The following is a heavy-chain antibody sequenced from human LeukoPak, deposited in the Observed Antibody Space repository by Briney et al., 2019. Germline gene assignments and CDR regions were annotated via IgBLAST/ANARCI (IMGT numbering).Heavy chain of an antibody. Sequence: GRSLRLSCAASGFTFSSYAMSWVRQAPGKGLEWVSAISGSGGSTYYADSVKGRFTISRDNSKNTLYLQMNSLRAEDTAVYYCAKDRGKGTGTTVLPPPGCHDYWGQGTLVTVSS. V-gene: IGHV3-23*01. J-gene: IGHJ4*02. CDR3: AKDRGKGTGTTVLPPPGCHDY. D-gene: IGHD1-7*01. CDR2: ISGSGGST. CDR1: GFTFSSYA.